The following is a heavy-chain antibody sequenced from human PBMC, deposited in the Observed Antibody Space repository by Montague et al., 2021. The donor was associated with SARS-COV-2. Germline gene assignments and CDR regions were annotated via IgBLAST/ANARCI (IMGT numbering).Heavy chain of an antibody. CDR3: ARGGGSGSYYGAFDI. Sequence: SLRLSCAASGFTFSSYAMHWVRQAPGKGLEWVAVISYDGSNKYCADSVKGRFTISRDNSKNTLYLQMNSLRAEDTAVYYCARGGGSGSYYGAFDIWGQGTMVTVSS. D-gene: IGHD3-10*01. CDR1: GFTFSSYA. J-gene: IGHJ3*02. V-gene: IGHV3-30*04. CDR2: ISYDGSNK.